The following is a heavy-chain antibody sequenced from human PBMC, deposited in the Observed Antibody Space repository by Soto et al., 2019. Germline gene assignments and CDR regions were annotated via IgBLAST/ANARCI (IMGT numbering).Heavy chain of an antibody. J-gene: IGHJ5*02. Sequence: QVQLVESGGGVVQPGRSLRLSCAASGFTFSSYGMHWVRQAPGKGLEWVAGIWYDGSNKYYADSVKGRFTISRDNSKNTLYLQMNSLRAEDTAVYYCARSLGYCSGGSCKRYNWFDPWGQGTLVTVSS. D-gene: IGHD2-15*01. CDR2: IWYDGSNK. V-gene: IGHV3-33*01. CDR1: GFTFSSYG. CDR3: ARSLGYCSGGSCKRYNWFDP.